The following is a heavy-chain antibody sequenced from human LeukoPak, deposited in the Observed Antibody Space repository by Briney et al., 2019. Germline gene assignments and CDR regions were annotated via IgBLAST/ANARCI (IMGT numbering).Heavy chain of an antibody. Sequence: GGSLRLSCAASGFTFSSYAMHWVRQAPGKGLEWVAVISYDGSNKYYADSVKGRFTISRDNSKNTLYLQMNSLRAEDTAVYYCARGGYDFWSGYPDAFDIWGQGTMVTVSS. CDR2: ISYDGSNK. D-gene: IGHD3-3*01. CDR1: GFTFSSYA. J-gene: IGHJ3*02. CDR3: ARGGYDFWSGYPDAFDI. V-gene: IGHV3-30-3*01.